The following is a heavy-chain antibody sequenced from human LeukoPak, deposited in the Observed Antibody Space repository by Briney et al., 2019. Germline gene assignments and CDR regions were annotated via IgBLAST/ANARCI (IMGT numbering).Heavy chain of an antibody. CDR2: IRYDGSNK. Sequence: GGSLRLSCAASGFTFSSYGMHWVRQAPGKGLEWVAFIRYDGSNKYYADSVKGRFTISRDNSKNTLYLQMNSLRAEDTAVYYCAKDAGGDYYYYMDVWGKGTTVTVSS. D-gene: IGHD4-23*01. J-gene: IGHJ6*03. CDR1: GFTFSSYG. V-gene: IGHV3-30*02. CDR3: AKDAGGDYYYYMDV.